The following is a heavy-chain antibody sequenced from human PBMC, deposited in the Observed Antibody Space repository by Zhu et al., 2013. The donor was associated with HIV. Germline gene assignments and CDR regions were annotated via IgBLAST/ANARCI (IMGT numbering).Heavy chain of an antibody. CDR3: ARGEANWGPKVGLDI. CDR2: INPNSGGT. V-gene: IGHV1-2*02. Sequence: QVQLVQSGAEVRSLGPSVKVSCKASGYMFAGYYIHWVRQAPGQGLEWMGWINPNSGGTNYAQKFQGRVTTTRDTSISTAYMELIRLRSDDTAVYYCARGEANWGPKVGLDIWGQGTMVTVSS. J-gene: IGHJ3*02. D-gene: IGHD7-27*01. CDR1: GYMFAGYY.